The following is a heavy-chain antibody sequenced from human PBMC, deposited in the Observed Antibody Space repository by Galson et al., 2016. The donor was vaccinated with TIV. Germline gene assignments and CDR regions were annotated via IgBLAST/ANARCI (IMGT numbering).Heavy chain of an antibody. V-gene: IGHV2-5*02. CDR2: IYWDDDK. CDR1: GFSLSTTKVG. J-gene: IGHJ6*02. CDR3: THLPNMFYYGMAV. Sequence: PALVKPTQTLTLTCTFSGFSLSTTKVGVAWVRQPPGEALEWLALIYWDDDKRYSPSLRSRLTISKDPSKNQVVLIMTNMDPVDTATYYCTHLPNMFYYGMAVWGQGTTVTVSS. D-gene: IGHD3-10*02.